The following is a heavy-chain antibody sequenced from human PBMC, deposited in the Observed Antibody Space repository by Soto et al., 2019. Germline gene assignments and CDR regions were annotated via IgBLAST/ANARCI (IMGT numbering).Heavy chain of an antibody. D-gene: IGHD6-6*01. Sequence: GGSLRLSCAASGFSFSTYDMHWVRQAPGKGLEWVAVISYDGGNKYYADSVKGRFTISRDNSKNTLYLQINSLRPEDTAVYYCANNIAARPWPYFDYWGQGALVTVSS. CDR2: ISYDGGNK. CDR3: ANNIAARPWPYFDY. CDR1: GFSFSTYD. V-gene: IGHV3-30*18. J-gene: IGHJ4*02.